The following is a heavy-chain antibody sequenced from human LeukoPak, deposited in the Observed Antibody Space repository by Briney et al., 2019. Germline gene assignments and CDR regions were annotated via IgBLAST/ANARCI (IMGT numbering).Heavy chain of an antibody. D-gene: IGHD7-27*01. J-gene: IGHJ4*02. Sequence: PSETLSLTCTVSGGSISSDGHYWSWIRQHPGKGLEWIGYIYYTGSTYHNPSLKSRVAISVDTSKSQFPLKLSSVTVADTAVYHCARSQNSAGAYDYWGQGTLVTVSS. CDR3: ARSQNSAGAYDY. CDR2: IYYTGST. CDR1: GGSISSDGHY. V-gene: IGHV4-31*03.